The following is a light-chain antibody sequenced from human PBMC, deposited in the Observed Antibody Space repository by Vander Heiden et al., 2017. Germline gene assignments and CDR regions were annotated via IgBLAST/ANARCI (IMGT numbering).Light chain of an antibody. CDR3: SSWAVANNL. CDR2: EVN. J-gene: IGLJ2*01. CDR1: SSDVGGYNF. V-gene: IGLV2-8*01. Sequence: QSALTQPPPASGSPGQSVTISCTGASSDVGGYNFVSWYQQHPGKAPKLVIYEVNKRPSGVPDRFSGSKSGNTASLTVSGLQAEDEADYYCSSWAVANNLFGGGTKLTVL.